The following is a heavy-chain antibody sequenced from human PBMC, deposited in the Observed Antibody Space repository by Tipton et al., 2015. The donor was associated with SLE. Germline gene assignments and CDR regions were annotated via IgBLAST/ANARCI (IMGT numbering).Heavy chain of an antibody. D-gene: IGHD2-15*01. CDR1: GGSISSSRYY. Sequence: TLSLTCTVSGGSISSSRYYWGWIRQPPGKGLEWIGYIYYSGSTNYNPSLKSRVTISVDTSKNQFSLKLSSVTAADTAVYYCARSGPALGYCSGGSCLDYWGQGTLVTVSS. CDR2: IYYSGST. J-gene: IGHJ4*02. V-gene: IGHV4-61*05. CDR3: ARSGPALGYCSGGSCLDY.